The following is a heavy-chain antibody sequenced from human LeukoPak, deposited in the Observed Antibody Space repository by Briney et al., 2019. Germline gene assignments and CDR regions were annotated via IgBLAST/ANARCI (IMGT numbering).Heavy chain of an antibody. J-gene: IGHJ4*02. Sequence: PGGSLRLSCAASGFTFSSYSMNWVRQAPGKGLEWVSSISSSSSYIYYADSVKGRFTISRDNAKNSLYLQMNSLRAEDTAVYYCARADSAMVRDFDYWGQGTLVTVSS. CDR3: ARADSAMVRDFDY. V-gene: IGHV3-21*01. CDR1: GFTFSSYS. D-gene: IGHD5-18*01. CDR2: ISSSSSYI.